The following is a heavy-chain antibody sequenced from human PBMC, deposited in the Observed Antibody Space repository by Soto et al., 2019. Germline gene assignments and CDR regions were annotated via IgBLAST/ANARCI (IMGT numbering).Heavy chain of an antibody. J-gene: IGHJ4*02. CDR1: GDSLSGGDYY. D-gene: IGHD6-19*01. CDR2: IYYTGFT. Sequence: PSETLSLTCTVSGDSLSGGDYYWSWIRQPPGKGLEWIGDIYYTGFTFYNPSLKSRLTISLDSSKNQFSLRLNSVTAADMAVYFCARAYRINGWSDYFFDYWGQGTLVTVSS. V-gene: IGHV4-30-4*08. CDR3: ARAYRINGWSDYFFDY.